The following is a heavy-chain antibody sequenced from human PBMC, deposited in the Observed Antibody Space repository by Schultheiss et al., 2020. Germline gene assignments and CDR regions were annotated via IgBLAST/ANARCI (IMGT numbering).Heavy chain of an antibody. Sequence: GESLKISCAASGFTFSSYGMHWVRQAPGKGLEWVAVISYDGSNKYYADSVKGRFTISRDNSKNTLYLQMNSLRAEDTAVYYCAKDLADVLRFLEWLLKDYYYGMDVWGQGTTVTVSS. V-gene: IGHV3-30*18. CDR3: AKDLADVLRFLEWLLKDYYYGMDV. CDR1: GFTFSSYG. CDR2: ISYDGSNK. J-gene: IGHJ6*02. D-gene: IGHD3-3*01.